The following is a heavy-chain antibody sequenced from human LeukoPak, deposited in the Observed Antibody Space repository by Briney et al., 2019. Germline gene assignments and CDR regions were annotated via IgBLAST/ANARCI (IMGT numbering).Heavy chain of an antibody. CDR2: IYYSGST. D-gene: IGHD1-26*01. CDR3: ARSMGAYSDDFDY. J-gene: IGHJ4*02. Sequence: SETLSLTCTVSGGSISSYFWSWIRQPPGKGLEWIGYIYYSGSTNYNPSLKSRVPISVDTSKNQFSLKLSSVTAADTAVYYCARSMGAYSDDFDYWGQGTLVTVSS. CDR1: GGSISSYF. V-gene: IGHV4-59*01.